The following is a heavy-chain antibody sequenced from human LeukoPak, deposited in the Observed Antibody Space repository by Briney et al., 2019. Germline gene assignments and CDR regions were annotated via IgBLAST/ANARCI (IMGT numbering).Heavy chain of an antibody. V-gene: IGHV3-53*01. J-gene: IGHJ5*02. CDR2: LHTGGNT. D-gene: IGHD3-10*01. Sequence: GGSLRLSCAASGFSVRSNYMNWVRQAPGKGLEWVSVLHTGGNTYYADSVKGRFTISRDNSKNTLYLQMNSLRAEDTAVYYCARRPEGNNYLSWGQGTLVTVSS. CDR1: GFSVRSNY. CDR3: ARRPEGNNYLS.